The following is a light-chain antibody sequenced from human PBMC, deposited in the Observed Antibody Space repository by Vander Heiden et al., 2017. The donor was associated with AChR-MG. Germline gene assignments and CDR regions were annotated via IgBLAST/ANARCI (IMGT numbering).Light chain of an antibody. Sequence: QSVLTHPPSASGTPGQTVTIPCSRSNSNIGSTGVNWYQQVPGTAPKLLIYSNNQRPSGVPDRFSGSKSGTSASLAISGLQSEDEAEYYCATWDDSLNGPVFGEGTKLTVL. J-gene: IGLJ3*02. CDR3: ATWDDSLNGPV. CDR1: NSNIGSTG. CDR2: SNN. V-gene: IGLV1-44*01.